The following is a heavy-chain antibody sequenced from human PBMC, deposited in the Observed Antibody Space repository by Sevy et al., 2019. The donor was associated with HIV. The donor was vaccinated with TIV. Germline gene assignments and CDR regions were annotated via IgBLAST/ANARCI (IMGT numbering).Heavy chain of an antibody. Sequence: GGSLRLSCAGSGFTFSDYYMSWIRQAPGKGLEWVSYISTSGTAIYYADSVKGRFTISRDNAKNSLFLQMNSLRVEDTAVYYRARAVGPTVPGYWGQGTLVSVSS. CDR2: ISTSGTAI. J-gene: IGHJ4*02. D-gene: IGHD4-17*01. CDR1: GFTFSDYY. CDR3: ARAVGPTVPGY. V-gene: IGHV3-11*04.